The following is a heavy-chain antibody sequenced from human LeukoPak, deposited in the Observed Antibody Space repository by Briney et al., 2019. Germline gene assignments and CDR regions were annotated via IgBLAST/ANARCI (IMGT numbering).Heavy chain of an antibody. CDR1: GSTFSSYE. D-gene: IGHD2-2*01. Sequence: QPGGSLRLSCAASGSTFSSYEMNWVRQAPGKGLEWVSYISSSGSTIYYADSVKGRFTISRDNAKNSLYLQMNSLRAEDTAVYYCARGGYCSSTSCYAEMLDYWGQGTLVTVSS. J-gene: IGHJ4*02. CDR2: ISSSGSTI. CDR3: ARGGYCSSTSCYAEMLDY. V-gene: IGHV3-48*03.